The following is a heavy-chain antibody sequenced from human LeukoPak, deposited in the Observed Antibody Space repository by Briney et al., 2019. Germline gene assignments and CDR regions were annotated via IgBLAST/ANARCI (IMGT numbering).Heavy chain of an antibody. J-gene: IGHJ4*02. CDR3: ARVVDTHFDY. Sequence: GGSLRLSCAASGFTFSSYWMHWVRQAPGKGLVWVSRIKSDGSTTTYADSVKGRFTISRDNARNTLYLQMNSLRAEDTAVYYCARVVDTHFDYWGQGTLVTVSS. CDR2: IKSDGSTT. V-gene: IGHV3-74*01. D-gene: IGHD5-18*01. CDR1: GFTFSSYW.